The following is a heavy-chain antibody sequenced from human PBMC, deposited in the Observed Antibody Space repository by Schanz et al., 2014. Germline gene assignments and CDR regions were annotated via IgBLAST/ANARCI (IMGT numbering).Heavy chain of an antibody. J-gene: IGHJ6*02. CDR1: GFTFSSYS. V-gene: IGHV3-48*01. CDR3: ARDRQQLVGRIGYYYGMDV. Sequence: VQLVESGGGLVKPGGSLRLSCAASGFTFSSYSMNWVRQAPGKGLEWVSYISSSSSTIYYADSVKGRFTISRDNSKNTLYLQMNSLRAEDTAVYYCARDRQQLVGRIGYYYGMDVWGQGTTVTVSS. D-gene: IGHD6-13*01. CDR2: ISSSSSTI.